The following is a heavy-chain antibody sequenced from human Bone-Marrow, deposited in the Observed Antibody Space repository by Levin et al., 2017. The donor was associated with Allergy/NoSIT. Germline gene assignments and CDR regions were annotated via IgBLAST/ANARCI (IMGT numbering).Heavy chain of an antibody. D-gene: IGHD2-15*01. CDR3: AFLPGPSCSGRGCLYD. CDR2: IYSRGST. J-gene: IGHJ4*02. CDR1: GGSISNNLYY. V-gene: IGHV4-39*07. Sequence: SETLSLTCTVSGGSISNNLYYRGWIRQPPGKGLEWIGSIYSRGSTNYNPSLKSRLTISIQTSMNQFSLTLSSVTAADTAVYYCAFLPGPSCSGRGCLYDWGRGTLVTVSS.